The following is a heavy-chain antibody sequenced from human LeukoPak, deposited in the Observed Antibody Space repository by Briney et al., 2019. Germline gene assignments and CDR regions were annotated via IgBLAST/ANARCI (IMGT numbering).Heavy chain of an antibody. V-gene: IGHV4-34*01. CDR1: GGSFSGYY. J-gene: IGHJ4*02. CDR2: INHSGGT. CDR3: ARGGGFDSSGFSDSDY. D-gene: IGHD6-19*01. Sequence: SETLSLTCAVYGGSFSGYYWSWIRQPPGKGLEWIGEINHSGGTNYNPSLKSRVTISVDTSKNQFSLKLSSVTAADTAVYYCARGGGFDSSGFSDSDYWGQGTLVTVSS.